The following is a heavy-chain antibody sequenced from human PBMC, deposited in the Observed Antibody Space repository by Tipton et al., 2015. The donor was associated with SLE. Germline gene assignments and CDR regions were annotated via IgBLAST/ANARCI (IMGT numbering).Heavy chain of an antibody. V-gene: IGHV4-59*13. CDR1: GGSISGYY. D-gene: IGHD2-2*01. CDR3: ARVPAFYYYYMDV. J-gene: IGHJ6*03. CDR2: IYYSGSA. Sequence: TLSLTCTVSGGSISGYYWGWFRQPPGKGLEWIGYIYYSGSANYNPSLKSRVTISVDTSKNQFSLKLSSVTAADTAVYYCARVPAFYYYYMDVWGKGTTVTVSS.